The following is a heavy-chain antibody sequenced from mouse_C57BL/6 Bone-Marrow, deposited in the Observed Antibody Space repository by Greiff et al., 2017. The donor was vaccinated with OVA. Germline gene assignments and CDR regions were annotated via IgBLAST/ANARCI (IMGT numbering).Heavy chain of an antibody. J-gene: IGHJ1*03. V-gene: IGHV1-52*01. D-gene: IGHD2-4*01. CDR3: ARRLRRGYWYFDV. Sequence: QVQLQQPGAELVRPGSSVKLSCKASGYTFTSYWMHWVKQRPIQGLEWIGNIDPSDSETHYNQKFKDKATLTVDKSSSTAYMQLSSLTSEDSAVYYCARRLRRGYWYFDVWGTGTTVTVSS. CDR1: GYTFTSYW. CDR2: IDPSDSET.